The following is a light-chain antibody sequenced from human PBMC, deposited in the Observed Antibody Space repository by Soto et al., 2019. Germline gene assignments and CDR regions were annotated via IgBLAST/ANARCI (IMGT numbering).Light chain of an antibody. Sequence: EIVLTQSPGTLSLSPGERATLSCRASQSVSSSFLAWYQQKPGQAPRLLIYGASSRPTGIPDRFSGSGSGTDITLTISRLEAEDFAVYYCQQYGSSPWTFGQGTKVEIK. J-gene: IGKJ1*01. V-gene: IGKV3-20*01. CDR2: GAS. CDR1: QSVSSSF. CDR3: QQYGSSPWT.